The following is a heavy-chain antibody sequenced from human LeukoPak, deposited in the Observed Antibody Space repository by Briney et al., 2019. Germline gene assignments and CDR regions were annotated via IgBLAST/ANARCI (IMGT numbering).Heavy chain of an antibody. CDR3: VADGLGTYYFDY. V-gene: IGHV4-59*01. CDR1: GGSISSYY. J-gene: IGHJ4*02. Sequence: SETLSLTCTVSGGSISSYYWSWIRQPPGKGLEWIGYIYYSGSTNYNPSLKSRVTISVDTSKNQFSLKLSSVTAADTAVYYCVADGLGTYYFDYWGQGTLVTVS. CDR2: IYYSGST.